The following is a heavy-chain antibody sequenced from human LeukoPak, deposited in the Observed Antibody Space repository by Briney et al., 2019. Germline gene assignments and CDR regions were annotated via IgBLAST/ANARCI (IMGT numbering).Heavy chain of an antibody. J-gene: IGHJ4*02. V-gene: IGHV4-59*01. CDR2: IYYSRST. CDR1: GGSISSYY. Sequence: PSETLSLTCTVSGGSISSYYWSWIRQPPGKGLEWIGYIYYSRSTNYNPSLKSRVTISVDTSKNQFSLKLSSVTAADTAVYYCARGSGWYFPIDYWGQGTLVTVSS. CDR3: ARGSGWYFPIDY. D-gene: IGHD6-19*01.